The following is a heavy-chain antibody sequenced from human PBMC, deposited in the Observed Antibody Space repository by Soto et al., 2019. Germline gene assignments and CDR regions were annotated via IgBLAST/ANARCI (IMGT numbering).Heavy chain of an antibody. V-gene: IGHV4-59*01. D-gene: IGHD2-21*02. J-gene: IGHJ6*02. CDR3: ARDLWGYCGTDCYPLDV. CDR1: GGSISSYY. Sequence: SATLSLTCTVSGGSISSYYWSWIRQPPGKGLEWIGYMYNTGSTVYNPSFKSRVTISVDTSKNQFSLKLNSVTAADTAVYYCARDLWGYCGTDCYPLDVWGQGTTVTVSS. CDR2: MYNTGST.